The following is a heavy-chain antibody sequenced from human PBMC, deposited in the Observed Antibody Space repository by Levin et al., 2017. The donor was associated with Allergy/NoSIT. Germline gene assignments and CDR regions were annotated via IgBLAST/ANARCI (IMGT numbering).Heavy chain of an antibody. Sequence: SCAASGFTFRIYGMHWVRQAPDKGLTWVAFIWNDGTNKYYADSVEGRFTISRVNSKNTVSLQMNSLGAEDAGVYYCARAGYNDYRVPYYAMDLWGQGATVTVTS. CDR1: GFTFRIYG. CDR3: ARAGYNDYRVPYYAMDL. CDR2: IWNDGTNK. V-gene: IGHV3-33*01. D-gene: IGHD1-1*01. J-gene: IGHJ6*02.